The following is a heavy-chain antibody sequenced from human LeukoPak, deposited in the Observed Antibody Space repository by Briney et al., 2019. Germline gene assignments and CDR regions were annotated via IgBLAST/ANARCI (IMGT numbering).Heavy chain of an antibody. CDR2: VYKDGKM. CDR3: ASRHGSGGDCYFAGADPFDH. CDR1: GFTFSSTY. Sequence: PGGSLRLSCAASGFTFSSTYMSWVRQSPGKGLEWVSVVYKDGKMFYIDSVKGRFAISRDTSKNTVYLQMNNLRAEDTAVYYCASRHGSGGDCYFAGADPFDHWGQGTLVTVSS. J-gene: IGHJ4*02. V-gene: IGHV3-53*01. D-gene: IGHD2-21*01.